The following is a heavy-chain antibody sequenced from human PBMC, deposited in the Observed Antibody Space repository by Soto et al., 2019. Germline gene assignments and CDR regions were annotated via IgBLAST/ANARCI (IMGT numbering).Heavy chain of an antibody. D-gene: IGHD6-19*01. CDR3: ARAVGDPLYYLDY. Sequence: QVQLQESGPGLVRPSETLSLTCTVSSDSISSYYWIWIRQSPGKGLEWIGYTDYSGNTNYNPSLKSRVTTSGDTSKNQVSLRLSSVTAADTAVYYCARAVGDPLYYLDYWGQGTLVTVSS. V-gene: IGHV4-59*08. CDR1: SDSISSYY. J-gene: IGHJ4*02. CDR2: TDYSGNT.